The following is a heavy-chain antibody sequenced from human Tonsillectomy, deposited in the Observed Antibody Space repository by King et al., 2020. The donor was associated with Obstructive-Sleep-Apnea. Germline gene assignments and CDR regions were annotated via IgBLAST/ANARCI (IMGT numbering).Heavy chain of an antibody. CDR2: IFHSGRT. D-gene: IGHD6-19*01. CDR1: GGSIRSSNW. V-gene: IGHV4-4*02. Sequence: QLQESGPGLVKPSGTLSLTCAVSGGSIRSSNWWSWGGPPPGKGLEWMGEIFHSGRTNSNPSLMSRVTISVAKSKNQSSLKLSSVTAADTTVYYCASLTRWVVDYWGQGTLVTVSS. J-gene: IGHJ4*02. CDR3: ASLTRWVVDY.